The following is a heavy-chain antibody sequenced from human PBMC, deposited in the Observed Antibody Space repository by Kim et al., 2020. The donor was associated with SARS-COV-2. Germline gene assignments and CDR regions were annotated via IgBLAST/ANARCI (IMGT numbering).Heavy chain of an antibody. CDR3: ARTEGIVVVVAAFDY. Sequence: SRKFQGRVTITRDTSASTAYMELSSLRSEDTAVYYCARTEGIVVVVAAFDYWGQGTLVTVSS. V-gene: IGHV1-3*01. J-gene: IGHJ4*02. D-gene: IGHD2-15*01.